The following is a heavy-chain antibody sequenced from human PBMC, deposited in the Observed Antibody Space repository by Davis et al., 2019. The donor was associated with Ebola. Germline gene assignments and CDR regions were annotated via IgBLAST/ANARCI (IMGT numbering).Heavy chain of an antibody. V-gene: IGHV3-74*01. J-gene: IGHJ6*02. CDR2: IKSDGSTK. Sequence: HTGGSLRLSCVVSGFTVSSNYMSWVRQAPGKGLVWVSRIKSDGSTKSYADSVKGRFTISRDNSKNTLYLQMNSLRAEDTAVYYCAKDAIGGEIQTYYYYGMDVWGQGTTVTVSS. CDR3: AKDAIGGEIQTYYYYGMDV. D-gene: IGHD3-3*01. CDR1: GFTVSSNY.